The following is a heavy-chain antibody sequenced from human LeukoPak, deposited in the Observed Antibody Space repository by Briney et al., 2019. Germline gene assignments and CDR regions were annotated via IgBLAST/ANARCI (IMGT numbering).Heavy chain of an antibody. J-gene: IGHJ4*02. CDR2: IYSGGST. V-gene: IGHV3-53*01. Sequence: GGSLRLSCAASGFTVSSNYMSWVRQAPGKGLEWVSVIYSGGSTYYADSVKGRLTISRDNSKNTLYLQMNSLRAEDTAVYYCARALRVGATRGFDYWGQGTLVTVSS. D-gene: IGHD1-26*01. CDR1: GFTVSSNY. CDR3: ARALRVGATRGFDY.